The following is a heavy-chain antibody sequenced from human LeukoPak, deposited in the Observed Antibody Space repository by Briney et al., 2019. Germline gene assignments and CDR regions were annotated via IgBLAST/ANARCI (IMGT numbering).Heavy chain of an antibody. Sequence: GGSLRLSCAASGFTFSSYEMNWVRQAPGKGLXXXXXXXXSGSTIYYADSVKGRFTISRDNAKNSLYLQMNSLRAEDTAVYYCARETTYYYGSRTYNWFDPWGQGTLVIVSS. V-gene: IGHV3-48*03. D-gene: IGHD3-10*01. CDR1: GFTFSSYE. CDR2: XXXSGSTI. J-gene: IGHJ5*02. CDR3: ARETTYYYGSRTYNWFDP.